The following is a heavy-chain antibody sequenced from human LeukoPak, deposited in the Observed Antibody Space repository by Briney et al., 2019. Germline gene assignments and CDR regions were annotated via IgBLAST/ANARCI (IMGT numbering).Heavy chain of an antibody. J-gene: IGHJ4*02. CDR3: ARDYYDSSGSSYYFDY. Sequence: PSETLSLTCTVSGGSISSSSYYWGWIRQPPGKGLEWIGSIYYSGSTYYNPSLKSRVTISVDTSKNQFSLKLSSVTAADTAVYYCARDYYDSSGSSYYFDYWGQGTLVTVSS. CDR1: GGSISSSSYY. D-gene: IGHD3-22*01. V-gene: IGHV4-39*07. CDR2: IYYSGST.